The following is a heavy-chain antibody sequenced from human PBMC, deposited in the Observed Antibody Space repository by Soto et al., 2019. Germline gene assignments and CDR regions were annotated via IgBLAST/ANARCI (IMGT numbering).Heavy chain of an antibody. Sequence: ASVKVSCKASGYTFTSYGISWVRQAPGQGLEWMGWISAYNGNTNYAQKLQGRVTMTTDTSTSTAYMELNSLRAEDTAVYYCARRMLSGLMFGSNFDYWGQGTLVTVSP. V-gene: IGHV1-18*01. CDR1: GYTFTSYG. CDR2: ISAYNGNT. J-gene: IGHJ4*02. CDR3: ARRMLSGLMFGSNFDY. D-gene: IGHD3-10*02.